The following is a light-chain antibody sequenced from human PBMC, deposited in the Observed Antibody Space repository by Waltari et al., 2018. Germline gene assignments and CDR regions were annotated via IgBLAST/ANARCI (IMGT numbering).Light chain of an antibody. Sequence: QSALTQPASVSGSPGQSITISCTGTSSDVGNNKRVSWYQQHPGKAPKLMIYAVSTRPSGVSDRFSGSKSGDMASLTSSGLQPEDEAEYFCSSYAGSSKGVFGGGTKVTVL. CDR1: SSDVGNNKR. V-gene: IGLV2-23*02. J-gene: IGLJ2*01. CDR3: SSYAGSSKGV. CDR2: AVS.